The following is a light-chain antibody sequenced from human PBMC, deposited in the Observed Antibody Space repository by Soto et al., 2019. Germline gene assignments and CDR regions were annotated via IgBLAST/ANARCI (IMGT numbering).Light chain of an antibody. Sequence: AIQMTQSPSSLSASVGDRVTITCRASQGIRNDLGWYQQKPGKAPKLLIYAAASLQSGVPSRFSGSGSGTDFTLIISSLQPEDFATYYCLQDYNYPPTFGQGTKVEIK. V-gene: IGKV1-6*01. CDR3: LQDYNYPPT. CDR1: QGIRND. CDR2: AAA. J-gene: IGKJ1*01.